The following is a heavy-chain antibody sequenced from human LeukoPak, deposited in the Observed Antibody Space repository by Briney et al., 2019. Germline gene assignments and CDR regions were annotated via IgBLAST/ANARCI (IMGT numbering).Heavy chain of an antibody. CDR3: ARATVRVYDY. Sequence: HSQTLSLTCAISGDSVSSKGVAWNWIRQSPSRGLEWLGRTYYRSKWFTDYAVSVKGRISINPDTSKNQFSLQMNSVTPEDTAVYYCARATVRVYDYWGQGTLVTVSS. J-gene: IGHJ4*02. CDR1: GDSVSSKGVA. CDR2: TYYRSKWFT. D-gene: IGHD3-10*01. V-gene: IGHV6-1*01.